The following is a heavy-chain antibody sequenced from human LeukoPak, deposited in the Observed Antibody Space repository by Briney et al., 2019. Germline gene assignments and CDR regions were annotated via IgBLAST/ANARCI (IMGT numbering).Heavy chain of an antibody. CDR2: IYYTGKT. J-gene: IGHJ4*02. Sequence: SETLSLTCTVSNGSISISGGSVRTYYWTWIRQPPGKGLEWIASIYYTGKTDYNPSLKSRVTMSVDTSKNQFSLKLSSVTAADTAVYYCAKFEGLGGPRYYFDFWGQGTLVTVSS. CDR1: NGSISISGGSVRTYY. CDR3: AKFEGLGGPRYYFDF. V-gene: IGHV4-59*08. D-gene: IGHD3-16*01.